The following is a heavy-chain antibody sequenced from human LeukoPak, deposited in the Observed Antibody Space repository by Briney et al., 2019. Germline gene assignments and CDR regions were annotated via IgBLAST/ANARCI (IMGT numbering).Heavy chain of an antibody. D-gene: IGHD3-22*01. Sequence: SGPTLVYPTRSLTLTSTFSGFWLRTRRVGVGWIRQSLETALEGLAFSHWFDDKRYSPSLKNRLTITKDTSKNQVVLIMTNMDPVDTATYYCAHRPLYYYDSSGLSVSAEYFQHWGQGTLVTVSS. CDR1: GFWLRTRRVG. CDR2: SHWFDDK. CDR3: AHRPLYYYDSSGLSVSAEYFQH. V-gene: IGHV2-5*01. J-gene: IGHJ1*01.